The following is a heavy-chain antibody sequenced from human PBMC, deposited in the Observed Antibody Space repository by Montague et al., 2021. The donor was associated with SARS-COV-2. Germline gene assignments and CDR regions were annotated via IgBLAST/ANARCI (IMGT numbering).Heavy chain of an antibody. Sequence: SLRLSCAASGFTFGGYDMNWVRQAPGKVWEWVSALGIGGDTYYLAPVKGRFIIPRENAKNSLYLQMNSLRVGDTAVYYCARGGEWSSSSLPDYWGQGTLVTVSS. CDR1: GFTFGGYD. V-gene: IGHV3-13*04. CDR3: ARGGEWSSSSLPDY. D-gene: IGHD6-6*01. CDR2: LGIGGDT. J-gene: IGHJ4*02.